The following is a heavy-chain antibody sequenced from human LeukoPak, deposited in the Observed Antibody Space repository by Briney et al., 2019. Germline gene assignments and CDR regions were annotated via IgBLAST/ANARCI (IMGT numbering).Heavy chain of an antibody. CDR1: GFTFSSYA. V-gene: IGHV3-23*01. CDR2: ITGSGGST. J-gene: IGHJ4*02. CDR3: AKVAGSGSSSKHIDY. Sequence: GGSLRLSCTASGFTFSSYAMSWVRQAPGQGLEWVSAITGSGGSTYCADSVQARFTFSRDNSKNRMYLQMNSLRADDTAVYYCAKVAGSGSSSKHIDYWGQGTLVTVSS. D-gene: IGHD1-26*01.